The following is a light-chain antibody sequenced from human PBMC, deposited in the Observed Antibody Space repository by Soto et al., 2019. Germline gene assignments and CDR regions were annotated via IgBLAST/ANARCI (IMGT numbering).Light chain of an antibody. J-gene: IGKJ1*01. CDR3: QQYNNWPPWT. V-gene: IGKV3-15*01. Sequence: EIVMTQSPATLSVSPGERATLSCRASQSVSSNLAWYQQKPGQAPRLLIYGASTRAPGIPARFSGSGSGTEFTLTISSLQSEDFAFYYCQQYNNWPPWTFGQGTKVEIK. CDR2: GAS. CDR1: QSVSSN.